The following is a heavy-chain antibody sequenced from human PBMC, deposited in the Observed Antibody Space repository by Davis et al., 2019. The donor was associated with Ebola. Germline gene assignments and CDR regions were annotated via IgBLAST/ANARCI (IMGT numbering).Heavy chain of an antibody. D-gene: IGHD1-26*01. V-gene: IGHV3-33*05. CDR3: ARRQSGSYYGFDY. J-gene: IGHJ4*02. CDR2: LSHHGSNK. CDR1: GFTFSSYG. Sequence: GGSLRLSCAAAGFTFSSYGMHWVRQAPGKGLDWVAVLSHHGSNKFYADFVKGRFTISRDNAKNSLYLQMNSLRAEDTAVYYCARRQSGSYYGFDYWGQGTLVTVSS.